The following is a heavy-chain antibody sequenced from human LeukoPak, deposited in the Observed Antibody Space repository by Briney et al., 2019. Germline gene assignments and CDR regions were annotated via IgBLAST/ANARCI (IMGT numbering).Heavy chain of an antibody. Sequence: ASVKVSCKASGYTFTGYYMHWVRQAPGQGLEWMGWINPNSGGTNYAQKFQGRVTMTRDTSISTAYMELSRLRSDDTAVYYCARNYDSSGYYRYYYYYYMDVWGKGTTVTASS. CDR3: ARNYDSSGYYRYYYYYYMDV. CDR1: GYTFTGYY. J-gene: IGHJ6*03. CDR2: INPNSGGT. D-gene: IGHD3-22*01. V-gene: IGHV1-2*02.